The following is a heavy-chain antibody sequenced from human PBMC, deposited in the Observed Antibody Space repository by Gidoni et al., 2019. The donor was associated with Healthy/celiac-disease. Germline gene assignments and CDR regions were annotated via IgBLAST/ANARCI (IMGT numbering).Heavy chain of an antibody. CDR1: GFTFSRYG. J-gene: IGHJ3*02. D-gene: IGHD3-10*01. CDR2: ISYDGSDK. CDR3: AKDHLRGRQPDAFDI. Sequence: QVQLVESGGGVVQPGRSLRLSCAASGFTFSRYGMHWVRQAPGKGLEWEAVISYDGSDKYDADSVKGRFTISRDNSKNTLYLQMNSLRAEDTAVYYCAKDHLRGRQPDAFDIWGQGTMVTVSS. V-gene: IGHV3-30*18.